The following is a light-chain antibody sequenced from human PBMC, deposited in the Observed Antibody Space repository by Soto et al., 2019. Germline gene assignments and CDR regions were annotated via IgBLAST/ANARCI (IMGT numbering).Light chain of an antibody. CDR1: SSDIGGYNY. Sequence: QSVLTQPASVSGCPGQSITISCTGTSSDIGGYNYVSWYRQHPGKAPELMIYDVANRPSGVSDRFSGSKSGNTASLTISGLQTEDEADYYCSSYTSTSTLYVFGTGTKVTVL. J-gene: IGLJ1*01. CDR3: SSYTSTSTLYV. V-gene: IGLV2-14*03. CDR2: DVA.